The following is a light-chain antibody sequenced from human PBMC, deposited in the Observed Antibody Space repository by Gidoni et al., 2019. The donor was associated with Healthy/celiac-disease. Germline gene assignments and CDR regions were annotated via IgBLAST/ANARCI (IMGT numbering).Light chain of an antibody. CDR2: GAS. CDR3: QQYNNWPPKT. Sequence: EIVMTQSPATLSVSPGERPTLSCRASQSVSSNLAWYQQKPGQAPRLLIYGASTRATGIPARFSGSGSGTDFTLTISSLQSEDFAVYYCQQYNNWPPKTFGQGTKVEIK. CDR1: QSVSSN. V-gene: IGKV3-15*01. J-gene: IGKJ1*01.